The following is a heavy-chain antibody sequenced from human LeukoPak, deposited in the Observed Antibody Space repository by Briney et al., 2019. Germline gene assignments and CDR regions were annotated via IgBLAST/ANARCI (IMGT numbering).Heavy chain of an antibody. CDR3: AKRPASYYGVDY. CDR2: ILSDGSKE. Sequence: GSLRLSCAASGFTFSSYGMHWVRQAPGKGLGWVAVILSDGSKEFYTDSVKGRFTISRDNSKNTLYLQMNSLRAEDTAVYYCAKRPASYYGVDYWGQGTLVTVSS. J-gene: IGHJ4*02. D-gene: IGHD1-26*01. V-gene: IGHV3-30*02. CDR1: GFTFSSYG.